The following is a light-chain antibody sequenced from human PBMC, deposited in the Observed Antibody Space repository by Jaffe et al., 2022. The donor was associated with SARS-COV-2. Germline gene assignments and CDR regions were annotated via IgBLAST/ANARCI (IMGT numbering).Light chain of an antibody. V-gene: IGLV1-44*01. CDR3: AAWDDSLNGREVI. CDR2: SNN. Sequence: QSVLTQPPSASGTPGQRVTISCSGSRTNIGSNTVNWYQQLPGTAPKLLIYSNNQRPSGVPDRFSGSKSGTSASLTISGLQSEDEADYHCAAWDDSLNGREVIFGGGTKLTVL. CDR1: RTNIGSNT. J-gene: IGLJ2*01.